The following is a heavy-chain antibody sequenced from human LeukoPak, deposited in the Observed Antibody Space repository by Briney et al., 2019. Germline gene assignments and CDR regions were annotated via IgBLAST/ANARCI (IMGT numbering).Heavy chain of an antibody. V-gene: IGHV3-30-3*01. Sequence: PGRSLRLSCAASGFTFSSYAMHWVRQAPGKGLEWVAVISYDGSNKYYADSVKGRFTISRDNSKNTPYLQMNSLRAEDTAVYYCARSRGHTIFGVPNVYYFDYWGQGTLVTVSS. CDR1: GFTFSSYA. J-gene: IGHJ4*02. CDR3: ARSRGHTIFGVPNVYYFDY. CDR2: ISYDGSNK. D-gene: IGHD3-3*01.